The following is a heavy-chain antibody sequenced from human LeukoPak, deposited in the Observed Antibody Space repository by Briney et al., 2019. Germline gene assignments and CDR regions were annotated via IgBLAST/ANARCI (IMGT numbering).Heavy chain of an antibody. D-gene: IGHD2-21*01. CDR2: ISSSSNTI. CDR3: ARAYLVVAGKYHFDY. J-gene: IGHJ4*02. Sequence: PGGSLRLSCAASGFTFSDYYMSWIRQAPGKGLEWVSYISSSSNTIYYADSVKGRFTISRDNAKNSLFLQMSSLRAEDSAVYYCARAYLVVAGKYHFDYWGQGSLVTVSS. V-gene: IGHV3-11*04. CDR1: GFTFSDYY.